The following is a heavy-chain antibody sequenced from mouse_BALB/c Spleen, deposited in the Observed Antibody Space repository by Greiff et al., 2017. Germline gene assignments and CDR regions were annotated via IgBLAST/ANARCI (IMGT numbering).Heavy chain of an antibody. Sequence: EVMLVESGGGLVQPGGSLKLSCAASGFTFSSYTMSWVRQTPEKRLEWVAYISNGGGSTYYPDTVKGRFTISRDNAKNTLYLQMSSLKSEDTAMYYCARQSLLRPYFDYWGQGTTLTVSS. J-gene: IGHJ2*01. CDR2: ISNGGGST. CDR3: ARQSLLRPYFDY. V-gene: IGHV5-12-2*01. D-gene: IGHD1-2*01. CDR1: GFTFSSYT.